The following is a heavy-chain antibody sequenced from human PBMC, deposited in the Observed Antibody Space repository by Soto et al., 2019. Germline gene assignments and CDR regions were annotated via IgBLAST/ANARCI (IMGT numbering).Heavy chain of an antibody. J-gene: IGHJ6*01. CDR2: FFSDAER. D-gene: IGHD1-1*01. CDR3: ARTNADSGSHYYAMDV. CDR1: GFSPSNGRMG. Sequence: QGTLKESGPVLVKPTETLTLTCTISGFSPSNGRMGVSWIRQPPGRALEWLAHFFSDAERSYSTSMQSRLTMPPDTSRTQVVLTMTNMDPQDTGTYFCARTNADSGSHYYAMDVLGPGTPVTVYS. V-gene: IGHV2-26*03.